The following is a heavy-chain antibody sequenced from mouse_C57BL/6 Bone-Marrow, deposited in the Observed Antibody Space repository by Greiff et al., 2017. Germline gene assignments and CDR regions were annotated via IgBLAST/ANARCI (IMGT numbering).Heavy chain of an antibody. CDR3: ASDYYGSSFQYYFDY. CDR2: IYPGSGST. J-gene: IGHJ2*01. V-gene: IGHV1-55*01. CDR1: GYTFTSYW. D-gene: IGHD1-1*01. Sequence: QVQLQQPGAELVKPGASVKMSCKASGYTFTSYWITWVKQRPGQGLEWIGDIYPGSGSTNYNEKFKSKATLTVDTSSSTAYMQLSSLTSEDSAVXYCASDYYGSSFQYYFDYWGQGTTLTVSS.